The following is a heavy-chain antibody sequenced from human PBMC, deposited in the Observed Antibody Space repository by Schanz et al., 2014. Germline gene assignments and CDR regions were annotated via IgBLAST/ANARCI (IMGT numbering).Heavy chain of an antibody. J-gene: IGHJ6*02. Sequence: VQLEESGGGVVQPGGSLRLSCVASGFSFSGFAVHWVRQAPGKGLEWVSSISSSGSYIYFPDSVKGRFTISRDNAKNSLYLQMNSLRAEDTAVYYCARVRAYDYGAEAHGMDVWGQGTTV. V-gene: IGHV3-21*02. D-gene: IGHD4-17*01. CDR1: GFSFSGFA. CDR3: ARVRAYDYGAEAHGMDV. CDR2: ISSSGSYI.